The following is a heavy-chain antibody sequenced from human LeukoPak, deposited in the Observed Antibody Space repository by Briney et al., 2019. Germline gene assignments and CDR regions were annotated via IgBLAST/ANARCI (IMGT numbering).Heavy chain of an antibody. D-gene: IGHD6-13*01. Sequence: SQTLSLTCAISGDSVSSNSAAWNWIRQSPSRGLEWLGRTYYRSKWYYDYAISLKSRITINPDTSKNQFSLQLNPMTPEDTALYYCARDGSKGRSSTWYEGFDPWGQGTLVTVSS. J-gene: IGHJ5*02. V-gene: IGHV6-1*01. CDR1: GDSVSSNSAA. CDR3: ARDGSKGRSSTWYEGFDP. CDR2: TYYRSKWYY.